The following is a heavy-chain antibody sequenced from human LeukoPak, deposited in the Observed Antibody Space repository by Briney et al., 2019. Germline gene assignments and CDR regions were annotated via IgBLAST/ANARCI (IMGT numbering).Heavy chain of an antibody. V-gene: IGHV4-39*01. CDR3: ARQLGTTVTTRLDY. J-gene: IGHJ4*02. CDR2: IYYSGST. Sequence: PSETLSLTCTVSGGSISSSSYYWGWIRQPPGKGLEWIGSIYYSGSTYYNPSLKSRVTISVDTSKNQFSLKLSSETAADTAVYYCARQLGTTVTTRLDYWGQGTLVTVSS. CDR1: GGSISSSSYY. D-gene: IGHD4-17*01.